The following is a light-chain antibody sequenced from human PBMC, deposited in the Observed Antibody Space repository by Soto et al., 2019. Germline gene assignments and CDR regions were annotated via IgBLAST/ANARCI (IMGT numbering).Light chain of an antibody. CDR3: AAWDDGLSGLV. V-gene: IGLV1-47*01. J-gene: IGLJ2*01. CDR2: GSN. Sequence: QLVLSQPPSASGTPGQRVTISCSGSRSNIGRNYVYWYQQLPGMAPKLLIYGSNQRPSGVPDRFSGSKSGTSGSLAISGLRSEDEGDYYCAAWDDGLSGLVFGGGTQLTVL. CDR1: RSNIGRNY.